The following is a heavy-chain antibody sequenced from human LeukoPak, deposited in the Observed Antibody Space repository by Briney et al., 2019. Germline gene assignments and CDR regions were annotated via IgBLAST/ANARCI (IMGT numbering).Heavy chain of an antibody. J-gene: IGHJ6*02. CDR2: ISYDGSNK. CDR1: GFTFSSYG. Sequence: GRSLRLSCAASGFTFSSYGMHWVRQAPGKGLEWVAVISYDGSNKYYADSVKGRFTISRDNSKNTLYLQMNSLRAEDTAVYYCAKALEYYYDSGGYYSDGYYYGMDVWGQGTTVTVSS. CDR3: AKALEYYYDSGGYYSDGYYYGMDV. V-gene: IGHV3-30*18. D-gene: IGHD3-22*01.